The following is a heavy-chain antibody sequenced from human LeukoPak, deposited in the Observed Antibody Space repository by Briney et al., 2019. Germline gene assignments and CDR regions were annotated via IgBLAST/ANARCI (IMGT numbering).Heavy chain of an antibody. J-gene: IGHJ4*02. CDR1: GGSISSYY. Sequence: SETLSLTCTVSGGSISSYYWSWIRQPLGKGLEWIGYIYYSGSTNYNPSLKSRVTISVDTSKNQFSLKLSSVTAADTAVYYCARDGDSGYDYWGQGTLVTVSS. CDR3: ARDGDSGYDY. D-gene: IGHD5-12*01. CDR2: IYYSGST. V-gene: IGHV4-59*01.